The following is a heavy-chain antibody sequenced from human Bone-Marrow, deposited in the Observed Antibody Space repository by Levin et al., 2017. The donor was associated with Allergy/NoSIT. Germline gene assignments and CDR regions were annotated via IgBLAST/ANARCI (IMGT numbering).Heavy chain of an antibody. J-gene: IGHJ4*02. Sequence: SETLSLTCTVSGGSITTNSWSWIRQSPGKGLEWVGHVSSSGTTKYNPSLKSRVTISTDTSKNQFSLTLTSVTAADTALYFCAKVGGQWLLDDWGQGTQVIVSS. V-gene: IGHV4-59*01. CDR3: AKVGGQWLLDD. CDR1: GGSITTNS. CDR2: VSSSGTT. D-gene: IGHD5-12*01.